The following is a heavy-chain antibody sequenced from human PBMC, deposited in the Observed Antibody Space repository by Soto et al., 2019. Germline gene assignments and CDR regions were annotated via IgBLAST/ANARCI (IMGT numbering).Heavy chain of an antibody. Sequence: EVHLVESGGGLVKPGGSLRLSCAASGFTFSNAWINWVRQAPGRGLEWVGRVKSKNDGGTTEFAAPVKGRFAISRDDSNIMVYLEKKSLQTEDTAIYYCTTDAYISSIIVPFDYWGQGTLVTVSS. J-gene: IGHJ4*02. V-gene: IGHV3-15*07. D-gene: IGHD2-21*01. CDR3: TTDAYISSIIVPFDY. CDR2: VKSKNDGGTT. CDR1: GFTFSNAW.